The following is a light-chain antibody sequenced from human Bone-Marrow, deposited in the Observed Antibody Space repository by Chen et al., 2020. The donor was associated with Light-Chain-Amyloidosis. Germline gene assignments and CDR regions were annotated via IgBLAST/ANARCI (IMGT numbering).Light chain of an antibody. CDR1: DLPTKY. V-gene: IGLV3-19*01. CDR2: GKN. J-gene: IGLJ1*01. Sequence: SYELTQPPSVSVSPGQTARITCSGDDLPTKYAYWYQQKPGQAPVLVIYGKNNRPSGIPGRFSGSSSGNTASLTVTGAQAEDEADYYCNSRDGSGNHLVFGTGTKVTVL. CDR3: NSRDGSGNHLV.